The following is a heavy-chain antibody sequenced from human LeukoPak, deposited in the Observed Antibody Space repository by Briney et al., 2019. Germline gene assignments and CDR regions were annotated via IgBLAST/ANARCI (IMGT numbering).Heavy chain of an antibody. V-gene: IGHV1-18*01. D-gene: IGHD1-1*01. CDR1: GYTFTSYG. J-gene: IGHJ4*02. CDR2: ISAYNGNT. Sequence: ASVKVSCKASGYTFTSYGISWVRQAPGQGPEWMGWISAYNGNTNYARKLQGRVTMTTDTSTSTAYMELRSLRSDDTAVYYCARVASAWNRRATVDYWGQGTLVTVSS. CDR3: ARVASAWNRRATVDY.